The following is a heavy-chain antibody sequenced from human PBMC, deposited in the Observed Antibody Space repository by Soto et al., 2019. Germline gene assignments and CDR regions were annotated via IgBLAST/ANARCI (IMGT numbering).Heavy chain of an antibody. CDR3: ASRGGGASFDN. CDR2: NSGSGRNS. V-gene: IGHV3-23*01. Sequence: PGGSLRLSCAASGLSLSDYAKSWVRQAPGKGPEWVSTNSGSGRNSYYADSVKGRFTISRDNSNNMLYLQMNSLRAGDTAVYYCASRGGGASFDNWGQGTLVT. CDR1: GLSLSDYA. D-gene: IGHD1-26*01. J-gene: IGHJ4*02.